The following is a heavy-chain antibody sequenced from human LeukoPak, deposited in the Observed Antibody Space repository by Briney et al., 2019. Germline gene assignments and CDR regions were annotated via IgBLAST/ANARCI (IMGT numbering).Heavy chain of an antibody. Sequence: HGESLRISCEVFGYHFTAYWLGWVRQMPGKGLEWMGIIYPGDSDTRYSPSFQGQVIISADKSINTAYLQWRSLKASDTAIYYCAREGSYAASPTHDYWGRGTRVTVSS. D-gene: IGHD3-16*01. V-gene: IGHV5-51*01. CDR2: IYPGDSDT. J-gene: IGHJ4*02. CDR1: GYHFTAYW. CDR3: AREGSYAASPTHDY.